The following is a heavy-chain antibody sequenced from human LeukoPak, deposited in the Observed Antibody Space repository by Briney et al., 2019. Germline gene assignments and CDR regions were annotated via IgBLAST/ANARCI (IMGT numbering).Heavy chain of an antibody. CDR1: GYTFTGYY. V-gene: IGHV1-2*02. J-gene: IGHJ3*01. CDR3: ARDQSVNFRESPAFDF. Sequence: GSVTESCKASGYTFTGYYIHWVRQAPGQGLEWMGWINPSSGGTNYAQSFQGRVTLTRDTSISTAYMELSGLGSDDTAVYYCARDQSVNFRESPAFDFWGHRTLVAHSS. CDR2: INPSSGGT. D-gene: IGHD5/OR15-5a*01.